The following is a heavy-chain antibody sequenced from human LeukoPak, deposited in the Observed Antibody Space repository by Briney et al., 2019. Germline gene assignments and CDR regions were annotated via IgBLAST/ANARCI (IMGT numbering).Heavy chain of an antibody. CDR1: GGSISSYY. CDR3: ARGGSSGWY. J-gene: IGHJ4*02. CDR2: IYYSGST. D-gene: IGHD6-19*01. Sequence: PSETLSLTCTVSGGSISSYYWSWIRQPPGKGLEWIGYIYYSGSTNYNPSLNSRVTISVDTSKNQFSLKLSSVTAADTAVYYCARGGSSGWYWGQGTLVTVSS. V-gene: IGHV4-59*01.